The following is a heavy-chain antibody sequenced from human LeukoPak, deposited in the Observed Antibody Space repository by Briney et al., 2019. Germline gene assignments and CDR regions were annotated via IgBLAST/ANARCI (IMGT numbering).Heavy chain of an antibody. CDR1: GYTFTGYY. Sequence: APVKVSCKVSGYTFTGYYMHWVRQAPGQGLEWMGWINPNSGGTNYAQKFQGRVTMTRDTSISTAYMELSSLRSEDTAVYYCARREYGSGSYHLVYWGQGTLVTVSS. CDR3: ARREYGSGSYHLVY. CDR2: INPNSGGT. D-gene: IGHD3-10*01. J-gene: IGHJ4*02. V-gene: IGHV1-2*02.